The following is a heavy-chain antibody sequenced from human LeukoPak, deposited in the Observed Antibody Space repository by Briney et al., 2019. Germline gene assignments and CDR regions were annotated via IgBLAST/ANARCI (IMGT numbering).Heavy chain of an antibody. J-gene: IGHJ4*02. Sequence: GGSLRLSCAASGFTFSSYGMHWVRQAPGKGLEWVAFIWYDGSNKYYADSVKGRFTISRDNSKNTLYLQMNSLRAEDTAVYYCAKDPSFRPGYFDYWGQGTLVTVSS. CDR3: AKDPSFRPGYFDY. V-gene: IGHV3-30*02. CDR1: GFTFSSYG. CDR2: IWYDGSNK.